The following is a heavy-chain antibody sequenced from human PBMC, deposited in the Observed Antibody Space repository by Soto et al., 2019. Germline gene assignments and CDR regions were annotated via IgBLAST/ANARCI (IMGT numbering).Heavy chain of an antibody. Sequence: QVQLVESGGGVVQPGRSLRLSCAASGFTFISYAMHWVRQAPGKGLEWVAVISFDGSTEYYADSVKGRFTISGDNSKNTVYLQMNSLRSEDTAVYYCARSRHGSGSYTHFYYGLDVWGQGTTVTVSS. V-gene: IGHV3-30-3*01. J-gene: IGHJ6*02. CDR2: ISFDGSTE. CDR1: GFTFISYA. CDR3: ARSRHGSGSYTHFYYGLDV. D-gene: IGHD3-10*01.